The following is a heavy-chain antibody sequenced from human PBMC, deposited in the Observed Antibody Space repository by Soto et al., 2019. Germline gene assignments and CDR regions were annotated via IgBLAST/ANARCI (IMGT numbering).Heavy chain of an antibody. CDR2: IYYSGST. J-gene: IGHJ4*02. CDR3: ARLNSGWHQTFDS. CDR1: GDSIGSGDYY. D-gene: IGHD6-25*01. V-gene: IGHV4-30-4*01. Sequence: SETLSLTCTVSGDSIGSGDYYWSWIRQPPGKGLEWIGLIYYSGSTHYNPSLRSRLSMSVDTSKNQFSLNLTSVTVADTALYYCARLNSGWHQTFDSWGQGTLVTVSS.